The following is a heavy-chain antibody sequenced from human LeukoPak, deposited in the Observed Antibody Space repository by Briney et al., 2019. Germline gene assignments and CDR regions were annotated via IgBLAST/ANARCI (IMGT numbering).Heavy chain of an antibody. CDR3: TTDGIMITFGGVIVDY. CDR1: GFTFSNAW. D-gene: IGHD3-16*02. J-gene: IGHJ4*02. CDR2: IQSKTDAETT. V-gene: IGHV3-15*01. Sequence: GGSLRLSCAASGFTFSNAWMSWVRQAPGKGLEWVGRIQSKTDAETTDYATPVKGRFTISRDDSKNTLYLQMNSLKTEDTAVYYCTTDGIMITFGGVIVDYWGQGTLVTVSS.